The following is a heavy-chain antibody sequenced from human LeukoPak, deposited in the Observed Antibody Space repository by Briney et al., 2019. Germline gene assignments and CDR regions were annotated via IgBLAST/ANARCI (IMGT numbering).Heavy chain of an antibody. V-gene: IGHV3-30-3*01. J-gene: IGHJ4*02. D-gene: IGHD4-11*01. Sequence: GGSLRLSCAAPGFTFSTYAMQWVRQAPGKGLQWVAFIPSDGSNKYYADSVKGRFTISRDNSKNTLYLQMNSLRPEDTAVYYCAIDQLQQYLPSNYWGQGTLVTVSS. CDR3: AIDQLQQYLPSNY. CDR2: IPSDGSNK. CDR1: GFTFSTYA.